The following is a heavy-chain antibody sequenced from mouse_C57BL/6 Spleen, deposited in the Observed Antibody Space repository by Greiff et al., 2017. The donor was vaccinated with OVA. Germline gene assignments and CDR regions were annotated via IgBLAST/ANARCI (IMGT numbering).Heavy chain of an antibody. CDR3: ARRGYDYDSYYFDY. Sequence: VQLQQPGAELVRPGSSVKLSCKASGYTFTSYWMHWVKQRPLQGLEWIGNIDPSDSETHYNQKFKDKATLTVDKSSSTAYMQLSSLPSEDSAVYYCARRGYDYDSYYFDYWGQGTTLTVSS. CDR1: GYTFTSYW. V-gene: IGHV1-52*01. CDR2: IDPSDSET. D-gene: IGHD2-4*01. J-gene: IGHJ2*01.